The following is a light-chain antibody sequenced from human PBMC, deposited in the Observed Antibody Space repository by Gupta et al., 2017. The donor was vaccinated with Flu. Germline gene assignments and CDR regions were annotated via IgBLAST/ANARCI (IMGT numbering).Light chain of an antibody. V-gene: IGLV2-14*01. Sequence: SITISCTGTSSDVGGYNFFFLYQHTPSKAHMLIVYEVSNRTAGVASRFSGSKSGTTASLTISGRQAEDDADYYCSTYTSSNSLEFGGGTKLTVL. J-gene: IGLJ3*02. CDR1: SSDVGGYNF. CDR3: STYTSSNSLE. CDR2: EVS.